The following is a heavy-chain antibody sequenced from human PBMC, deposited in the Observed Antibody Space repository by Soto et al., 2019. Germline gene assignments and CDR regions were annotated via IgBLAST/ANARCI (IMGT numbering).Heavy chain of an antibody. Sequence: ASVKVSCKASGYTFTSYYMHWVRQAPGQGLEWMGIINPSGGSTSYAQKFQGRVTMTTDTSTSTAYMELRSLRSDDTAVYYCAGVGVWGFGTAFDIWGQGTMVTVSS. CDR3: AGVGVWGFGTAFDI. CDR1: GYTFTSYY. D-gene: IGHD3-16*01. V-gene: IGHV1-46*01. J-gene: IGHJ3*02. CDR2: INPSGGST.